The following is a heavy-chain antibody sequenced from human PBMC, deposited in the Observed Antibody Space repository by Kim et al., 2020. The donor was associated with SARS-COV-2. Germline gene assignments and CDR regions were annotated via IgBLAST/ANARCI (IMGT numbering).Heavy chain of an antibody. V-gene: IGHV3-9*01. D-gene: IGHD6-13*01. J-gene: IGHJ6*02. Sequence: DSVKGRFTISRDKAKNSLYLQMNSLRAVDTALYYCAKDIAAALVYGMDVWGQGTTVTVSS. CDR3: AKDIAAALVYGMDV.